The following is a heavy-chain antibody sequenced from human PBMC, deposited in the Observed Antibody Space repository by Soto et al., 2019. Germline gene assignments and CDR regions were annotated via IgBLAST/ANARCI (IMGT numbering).Heavy chain of an antibody. Sequence: QVQLVQSGAEVKKPGASVKVSCKASGYTFTSYGISWVRQAPGQGLEWMGWISAYNGNTNYAQKLQGRVTLTTDTSTSTAYRGRRSLRSDDPAVYYCAGGVDIVLMLYAPGAFHIWGQGTMVTVTS. CDR1: GYTFTSYG. V-gene: IGHV1-18*01. J-gene: IGHJ3*02. CDR3: AGGVDIVLMLYAPGAFHI. CDR2: ISAYNGNT. D-gene: IGHD2-8*01.